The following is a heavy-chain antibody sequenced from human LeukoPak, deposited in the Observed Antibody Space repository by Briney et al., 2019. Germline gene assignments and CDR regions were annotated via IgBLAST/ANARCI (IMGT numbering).Heavy chain of an antibody. CDR1: GFTFSSYS. Sequence: GESLRLSCAASGFTFSSYSMNWVRQAPGKGLEWVSSITSSSNTIHYADSVKGRFTISRDNAKNSLYLQMNSLRDEDTAVYYCARELSSSGDYWGQGTLVTVSS. J-gene: IGHJ4*02. CDR2: ITSSSNTI. CDR3: ARELSSSGDY. V-gene: IGHV3-48*02. D-gene: IGHD6-19*01.